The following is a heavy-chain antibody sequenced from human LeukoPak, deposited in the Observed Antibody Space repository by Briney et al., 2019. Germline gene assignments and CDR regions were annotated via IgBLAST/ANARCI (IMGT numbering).Heavy chain of an antibody. V-gene: IGHV3-64*01. Sequence: PGGSLRLSCAASGFTFSSYAMHWVRQAPGKGLEYVSAISSNGGSTYYANSVKGRFTISRDNSKNTLYLQMGSLRAEDMAVYYCAREAPSGYGSFDYWGQGTLVTVSS. J-gene: IGHJ4*02. CDR1: GFTFSSYA. D-gene: IGHD5-12*01. CDR3: AREAPSGYGSFDY. CDR2: ISSNGGST.